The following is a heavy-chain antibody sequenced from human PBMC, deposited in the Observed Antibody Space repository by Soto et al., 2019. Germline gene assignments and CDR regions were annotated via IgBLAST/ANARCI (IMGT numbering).Heavy chain of an antibody. CDR1: GFTFSSYG. D-gene: IGHD3-22*01. Sequence: QVQLVESGGGVVQHGRSLRLSCAASGFTFSSYGMHWVRQAPGKGLEWVAVISYDGSNKYYADSVKGRFTISRDNSKNTLYLQMNSLRAEDTAVYYCAKSLGDSSAQWDYWGQGTLATVSS. CDR3: AKSLGDSSAQWDY. J-gene: IGHJ4*02. CDR2: ISYDGSNK. V-gene: IGHV3-30*18.